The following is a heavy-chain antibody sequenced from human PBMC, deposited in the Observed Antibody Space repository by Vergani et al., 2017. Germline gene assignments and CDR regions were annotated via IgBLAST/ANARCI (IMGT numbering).Heavy chain of an antibody. CDR3: ARGPHKYYYMDV. J-gene: IGHJ6*03. CDR2: IDPNSGNT. Sequence: QVQLVQSGAEVKKPGASVKVSCTASAYSFTSYDINWVRQATGQGLEWMGWIDPNSGNTGYIQKFQGRVTMTRDTSISTAYMELSSLTSEDTAVYYCARGPHKYYYMDVWGKGTTVTVSS. V-gene: IGHV1-8*01. CDR1: AYSFTSYD.